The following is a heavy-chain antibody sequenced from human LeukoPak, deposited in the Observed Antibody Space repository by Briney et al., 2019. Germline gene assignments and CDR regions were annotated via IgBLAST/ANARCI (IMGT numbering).Heavy chain of an antibody. V-gene: IGHV1-69*06. CDR2: IIPFFDTT. Sequence: ASVKVSCKASGGTFSSYAITWVRQALGQGLEWMGGIIPFFDTTNYAQKFQGRVTITADKSTSTAYMELSSLRSEDTAVYYCARGEEYVWGSYRYDYWGQGTLVTVSS. J-gene: IGHJ4*02. CDR3: ARGEEYVWGSYRYDY. D-gene: IGHD3-16*02. CDR1: GGTFSSYA.